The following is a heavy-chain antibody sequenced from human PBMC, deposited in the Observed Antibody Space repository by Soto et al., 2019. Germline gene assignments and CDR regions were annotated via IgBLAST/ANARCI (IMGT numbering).Heavy chain of an antibody. CDR3: ARQIFGVVGEFDP. CDR1: GGSISSSY. J-gene: IGHJ5*02. D-gene: IGHD3-3*01. V-gene: IGHV4-59*08. Sequence: PSETLSLTCTVSGGSISSSYWSWIRQPPGKGLEWIGYIYYSGSTNYNPSLKSRVTISVNMSKNQFSLKLSSVTAADTAVYYCARQIFGVVGEFDPWGQGTLVTVSS. CDR2: IYYSGST.